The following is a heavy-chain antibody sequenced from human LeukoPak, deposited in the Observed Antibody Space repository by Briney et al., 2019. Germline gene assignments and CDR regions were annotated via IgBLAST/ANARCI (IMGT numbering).Heavy chain of an antibody. Sequence: ASVKVSCKASGGTFSSYAISWVRQAPGQGLEWMGGIIPIFGTANYAQKFQGRVTITADESTSTAYMELSSLRSEDTAVYYCASTRIAATVPNFNYWGQGTLVTVSS. CDR1: GGTFSSYA. D-gene: IGHD6-13*01. V-gene: IGHV1-69*13. J-gene: IGHJ4*02. CDR2: IIPIFGTA. CDR3: ASTRIAATVPNFNY.